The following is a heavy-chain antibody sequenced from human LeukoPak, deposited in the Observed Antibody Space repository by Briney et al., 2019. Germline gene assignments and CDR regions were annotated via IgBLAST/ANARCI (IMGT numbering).Heavy chain of an antibody. CDR1: GGTFSSYA. J-gene: IGHJ4*02. CDR3: ARDAPYDFWSGYYLDY. Sequence: GASVKVSCKASGGTFSSYAISWVRQAPGQGLEWMGWINPNSGGTNYAQKFQGRVTMTRDTSISTAYMELSRLRSDDTAVYYCARDAPYDFWSGYYLDYWGQGTLVTVSS. CDR2: INPNSGGT. V-gene: IGHV1-2*02. D-gene: IGHD3-3*01.